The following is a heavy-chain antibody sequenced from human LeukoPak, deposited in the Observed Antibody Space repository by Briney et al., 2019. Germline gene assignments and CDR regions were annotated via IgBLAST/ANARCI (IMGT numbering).Heavy chain of an antibody. CDR2: IYYTGST. D-gene: IGHD4-17*01. CDR1: GGSISSYY. J-gene: IGHJ4*02. V-gene: IGHV4-59*01. CDR3: ARGPPDGDYFDY. Sequence: SETLSLTCTVSGGSISSYYWSWIRQPPGKGLEWIGNIYYTGSTNYNPSLKSRVTISVDTSKNQFSLKLNSVTAADTAVYYCARGPPDGDYFDYWGQGTLVTVSS.